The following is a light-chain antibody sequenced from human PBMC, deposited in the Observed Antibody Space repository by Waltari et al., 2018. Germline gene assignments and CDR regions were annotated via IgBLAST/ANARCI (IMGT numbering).Light chain of an antibody. V-gene: IGKV1-39*01. CDR1: QSISSY. CDR3: QQSYSTPLT. J-gene: IGKJ4*01. Sequence: DIQMTQSPSSLSASVGDRVTITCRASQSISSYLNLYQQKPGKAPKLLIYAASSLQSVVPSRFSGSGSGTDFTLTISSLQPEDFATYYCQQSYSTPLTFGGGTKVEIK. CDR2: AAS.